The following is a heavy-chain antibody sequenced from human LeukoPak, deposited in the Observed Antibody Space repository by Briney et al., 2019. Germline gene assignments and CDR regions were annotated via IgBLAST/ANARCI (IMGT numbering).Heavy chain of an antibody. CDR3: ARLKCISTTCPSRYVMDV. D-gene: IGHD2-2*01. Sequence: PSETLSLTCCGSGGSISPYYWSWIRQPPGKGLEYIGYIYYSGSTNYNPSLKSRVTISVDTSKDQFSLDLTSVTGADTAVYYCARLKCISTTCPSRYVMDVWGQGTTVTVSS. CDR2: IYYSGST. CDR1: GGSISPYY. V-gene: IGHV4-59*01. J-gene: IGHJ6*02.